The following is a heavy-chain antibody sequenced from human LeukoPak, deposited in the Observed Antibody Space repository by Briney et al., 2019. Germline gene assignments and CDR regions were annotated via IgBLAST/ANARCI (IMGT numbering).Heavy chain of an antibody. CDR3: AKDGYQLPLQNIFDY. V-gene: IGHV3-33*06. Sequence: QPGRSLRLSCAASGFTFSSYGMHWVRQAPGKGLEWVAVIWYDGSNKYYADSVKGRSTIPRDNSKNTLYLQMNSLRAEDTAVYYCAKDGYQLPLQNIFDYWGQGTLVTVSS. CDR1: GFTFSSYG. D-gene: IGHD2-2*01. CDR2: IWYDGSNK. J-gene: IGHJ4*02.